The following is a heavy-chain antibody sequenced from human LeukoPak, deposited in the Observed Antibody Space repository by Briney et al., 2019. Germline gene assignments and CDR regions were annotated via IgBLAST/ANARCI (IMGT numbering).Heavy chain of an antibody. CDR1: GGSFSGYY. CDR3: ARRGDSGFFYAMDV. D-gene: IGHD2-21*01. V-gene: IGHV4-34*01. CDR2: INHSGST. Sequence: PSETLSLTCAVYGGSFSGYYWSWIRQPPGKGLEWIGEINHSGSTNYNPSLKSRVTISLDTSKNQFSLKLSSVTAADTAVYYCARRGDSGFFYAMDVWGQGTTVTVSS. J-gene: IGHJ6*01.